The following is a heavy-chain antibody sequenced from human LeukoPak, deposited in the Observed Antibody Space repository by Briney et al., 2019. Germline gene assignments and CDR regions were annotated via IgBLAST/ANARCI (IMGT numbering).Heavy chain of an antibody. CDR2: IYNSGST. CDR3: ARGYCTNGVCSSDYFDY. D-gene: IGHD2-8*01. Sequence: PSETLSLTCTVSGGSISSYYWSWIRQPAGKGLEWIGYIYNSGSTYYNPSLKSRSTISVDTSKNQFSLKLSSVTAADTAVYYCARGYCTNGVCSSDYFDYWGQGTLVTVSS. CDR1: GGSISSYY. V-gene: IGHV4-59*06. J-gene: IGHJ4*02.